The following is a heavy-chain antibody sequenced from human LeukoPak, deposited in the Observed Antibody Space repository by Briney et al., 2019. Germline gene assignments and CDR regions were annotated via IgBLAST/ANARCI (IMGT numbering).Heavy chain of an antibody. D-gene: IGHD1-26*01. CDR1: GFTVSSNY. J-gene: IGHJ4*02. CDR2: IYSGGST. CDR3: ARAEFYSGSYQYYFDY. V-gene: IGHV3-53*01. Sequence: GGSLRLSCAASGFTVSSNYMSWVRQAPGKGLEWVSVIYSGGSTYYADSVKGRFTISRDNSKNTLYLQMNSLRAEDTAVYYCARAEFYSGSYQYYFDYWGQGTLVTVSS.